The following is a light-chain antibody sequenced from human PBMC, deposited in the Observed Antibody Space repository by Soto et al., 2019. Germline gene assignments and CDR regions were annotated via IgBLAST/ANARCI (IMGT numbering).Light chain of an antibody. CDR2: GAS. CDR3: QQYGSSPRT. V-gene: IGKV3-20*01. J-gene: IGKJ5*01. Sequence: DIVLTQSPGTLSLSPGERATLSCRASQSASSSYLAWYQQRPGQAPRLLIFGASSRATGIPDRFSGSGSGTDFTLTISRLEPEDFAVYYCQQYGSSPRTFGQGTRLEIK. CDR1: QSASSSY.